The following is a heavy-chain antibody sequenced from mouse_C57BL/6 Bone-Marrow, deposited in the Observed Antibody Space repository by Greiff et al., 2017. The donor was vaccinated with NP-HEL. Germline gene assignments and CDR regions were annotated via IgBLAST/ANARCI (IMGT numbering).Heavy chain of an antibody. J-gene: IGHJ2*01. CDR1: GYTFTDYE. Sequence: QVQLQQSGAELVRPGASVTLSCKASGYTFTDYEMHWVKQTPVHGLEWIGAIDPETGGTAYNQKFKGKAILTADKSSSTAYMERRSLTSEDSAVYYCTKGAYGSILYYCDYWGQGTTLTVSS. D-gene: IGHD1-1*01. V-gene: IGHV1-15*01. CDR2: IDPETGGT. CDR3: TKGAYGSILYYCDY.